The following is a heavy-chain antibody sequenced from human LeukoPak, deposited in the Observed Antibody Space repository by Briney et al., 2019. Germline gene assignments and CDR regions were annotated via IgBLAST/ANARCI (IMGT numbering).Heavy chain of an antibody. J-gene: IGHJ4*02. CDR1: GGSISGNF. CDR3: AREPTSGREPTSGRPLDY. V-gene: IGHV4-4*07. D-gene: IGHD5-12*01. CDR2: IYSSGSN. Sequence: PSETLSLTCTVSGGSISGNFWSWIRQPAGKGLEWIGRIYSSGSNNYNPSLKSRVTMSLDTSKNHLSLNLSSVTAADTAVYYCAREPTSGREPTSGRPLDYWGQGTLVTVSS.